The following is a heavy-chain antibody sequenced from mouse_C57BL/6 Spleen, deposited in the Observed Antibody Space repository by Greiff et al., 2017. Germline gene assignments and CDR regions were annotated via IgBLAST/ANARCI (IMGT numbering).Heavy chain of an antibody. CDR3: AREPYYYGSSYGAMDY. J-gene: IGHJ4*01. D-gene: IGHD1-1*01. CDR1: GYTFTSYV. Sequence: VQLQQSGPELVKPGASVKLSCKASGYTFTSYVINWVKQRPGQGLEWIGWIYPRDGSTKYNEKFKGKATLTVDTSSSTAYMELHSLTSEDSAVYFCAREPYYYGSSYGAMDYWGQGTSVTVSS. CDR2: IYPRDGST. V-gene: IGHV1-85*01.